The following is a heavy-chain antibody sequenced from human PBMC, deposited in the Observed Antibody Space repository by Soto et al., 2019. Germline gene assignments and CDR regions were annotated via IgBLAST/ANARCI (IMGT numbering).Heavy chain of an antibody. J-gene: IGHJ4*02. V-gene: IGHV3-66*01. CDR2: IYSGGST. D-gene: IGHD3-22*01. Sequence: GGSLRLSCAASGFTVSSNYMSWVRQAPGKGLEWVSVIYSGGSTYYADSVKGRFTISRDNSKNTLYLQMNSLRAEDTAVYYCARVEYYYDSSGYYEDYWGQGTLVTVSS. CDR3: ARVEYYYDSSGYYEDY. CDR1: GFTVSSNY.